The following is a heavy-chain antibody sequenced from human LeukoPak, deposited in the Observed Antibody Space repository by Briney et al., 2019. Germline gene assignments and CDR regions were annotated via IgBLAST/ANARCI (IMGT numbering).Heavy chain of an antibody. CDR3: ARGSYDFWSGYYQYYFDY. V-gene: IGHV1-18*01. CDR1: GYTFTSYG. D-gene: IGHD3-3*01. J-gene: IGHJ4*02. Sequence: ASVKVSRKASGYTFTSYGISWVRQAPGQGLEWMGWISAYNGNTNYAQKLQGRVTMTTDTSTSTAYMELRSLRSDDTAVYYCARGSYDFWSGYYQYYFDYWGQGTLVTVSS. CDR2: ISAYNGNT.